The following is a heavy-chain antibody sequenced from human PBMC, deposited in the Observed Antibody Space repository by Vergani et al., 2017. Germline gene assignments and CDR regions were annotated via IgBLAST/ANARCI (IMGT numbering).Heavy chain of an antibody. CDR2: IFSNDEQ. D-gene: IGHD3-9*01. Sequence: QITLKESSPSLVKPTETLTLTCTVSGFSLSNARMGVSWIRQPPGKALEWLAHIFSNDEQSYSTSLKSRLTISKDTSKSQVVLTMTNMDPVDTATYYCARMMETYDILTGYPPGYAFDIWGQGTMVTVSS. CDR1: GFSLSNARMG. CDR3: ARMMETYDILTGYPPGYAFDI. J-gene: IGHJ3*02. V-gene: IGHV2-26*01.